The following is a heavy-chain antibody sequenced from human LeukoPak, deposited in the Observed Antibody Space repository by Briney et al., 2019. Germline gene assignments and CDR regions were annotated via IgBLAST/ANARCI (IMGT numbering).Heavy chain of an antibody. CDR2: IIDNGYIT. CDR1: RFTFSSYA. V-gene: IGHV3-23*01. CDR3: AKLGGQEVHNYYVAV. D-gene: IGHD3-16*01. Sequence: PGGSLRLSCAASRFTFSSYAMSWVRQAPGKGLEGVSGIIDNGYITYYANSVRGRFTISRDNSKNTLFLQMNSLRAEDTAVYYCAKLGGQEVHNYYVAVWGKGTTVAVSS. J-gene: IGHJ6*03.